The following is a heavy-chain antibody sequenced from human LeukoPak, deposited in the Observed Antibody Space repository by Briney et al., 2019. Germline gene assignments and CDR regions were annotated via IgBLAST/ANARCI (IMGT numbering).Heavy chain of an antibody. CDR1: GGTFSSYA. J-gene: IGHJ6*03. D-gene: IGHD2-2*01. CDR2: VIPIFGTA. Sequence: ASVKVSCKASGGTFSSYAISWVRQAPGQGLEWMGGVIPIFGTANYAQKFQGRVTITTDESTSTAYMELSSLRSEDTAVYYCAGAYCSSTSCYGEGYYYYMDVWGKGTTVTVSS. CDR3: AGAYCSSTSCYGEGYYYYMDV. V-gene: IGHV1-69*05.